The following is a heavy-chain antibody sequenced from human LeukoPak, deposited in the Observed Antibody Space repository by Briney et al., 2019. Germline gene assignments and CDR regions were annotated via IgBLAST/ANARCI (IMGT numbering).Heavy chain of an antibody. CDR2: IYSGGST. CDR3: AKDLGDTAMVKEEDY. J-gene: IGHJ4*02. V-gene: IGHV3-53*01. CDR1: GFTVSSNY. D-gene: IGHD5-18*01. Sequence: GGSLRLSCAASGFTVSSNYMSWVRQAPGKGLEWVSVIYSGGSTYYADSVKGRFTISRDNSKNTLYLQMNSLRAEDTAVYYCAKDLGDTAMVKEEDYWGQGTLVTVSS.